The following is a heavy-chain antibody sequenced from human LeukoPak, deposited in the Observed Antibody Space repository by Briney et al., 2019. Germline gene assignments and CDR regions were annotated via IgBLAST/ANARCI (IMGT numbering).Heavy chain of an antibody. J-gene: IGHJ5*02. Sequence: GGSLRLSCAASGFSFSSYSMNWVRQAPGKGLEWVSSISSSSNDIYYADSVKGRFTISRDNAKNSLSLQMNSLRAEDTAVYYCARAVSLTHYINLSDQWGQGTLVTVSS. D-gene: IGHD3-9*01. CDR3: ARAVSLTHYINLSDQ. CDR1: GFSFSSYS. V-gene: IGHV3-21*01. CDR2: ISSSSNDI.